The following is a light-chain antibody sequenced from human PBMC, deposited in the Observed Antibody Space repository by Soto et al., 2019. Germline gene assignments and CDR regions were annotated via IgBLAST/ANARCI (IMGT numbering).Light chain of an antibody. CDR1: QSVSSSY. Sequence: EIVLTQSPGTLSLSQGERATLSCRASQSVSSSYLAWYQQKPGQAPRLLIYGASSRATGIPDRFTGSGSGTDFTLTISRLEPEDFAVFYCHQYGSSPQTFGQGTKVDIK. CDR2: GAS. CDR3: HQYGSSPQT. J-gene: IGKJ1*01. V-gene: IGKV3-20*01.